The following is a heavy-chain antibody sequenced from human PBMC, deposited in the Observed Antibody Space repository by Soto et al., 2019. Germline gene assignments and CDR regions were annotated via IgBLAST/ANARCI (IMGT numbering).Heavy chain of an antibody. V-gene: IGHV4-4*07. J-gene: IGHJ5*02. CDR1: GGSISGYD. CDR2: IYSDGTT. Sequence: PSETLSLTCIVSGGSISGYDWSWIRQSAGKELEWIGRIYSDGTTNYNPSLKGRGTMSVDTSKKQISLKLTSVTAADTAMYYCARDRGYRSGSFGSWGQGVLVTVSS. D-gene: IGHD5-18*01. CDR3: ARDRGYRSGSFGS.